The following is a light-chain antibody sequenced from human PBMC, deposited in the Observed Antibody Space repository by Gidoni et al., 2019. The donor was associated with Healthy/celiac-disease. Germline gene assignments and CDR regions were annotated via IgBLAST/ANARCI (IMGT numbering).Light chain of an antibody. CDR1: QSISSY. J-gene: IGKJ2*03. V-gene: IGKV1-39*01. CDR3: QQSYSTLRS. Sequence: DLQMTQSPSSLSASLGDRVTITCRASQSISSYLNWYQQKPGKAPKLLIYAASSLQSGVPSRFSGSGSGTDFTLTISSLQPEDFATYYCQQSYSTLRSFGQGTKLEIK. CDR2: AAS.